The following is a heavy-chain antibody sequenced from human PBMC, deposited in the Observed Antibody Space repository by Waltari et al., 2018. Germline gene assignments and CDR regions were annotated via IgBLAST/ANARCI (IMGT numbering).Heavy chain of an antibody. CDR2: INAGNGNT. CDR3: ARDMSYSSGWLFKWFDP. J-gene: IGHJ5*02. Sequence: QVQLVQSGAEVKKPGASVKVSCKASGYTFTSYAMHWVRQAPGQRLEWMGWINAGNGNTKYSQKFQGRVTITRDTSASTAYMELSSLRSEDTAVYYCARDMSYSSGWLFKWFDPWGQGTLVTVSS. D-gene: IGHD6-19*01. V-gene: IGHV1-3*01. CDR1: GYTFTSYA.